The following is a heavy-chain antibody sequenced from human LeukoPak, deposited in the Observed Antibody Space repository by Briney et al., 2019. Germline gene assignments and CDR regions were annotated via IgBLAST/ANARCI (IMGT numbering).Heavy chain of an antibody. Sequence: SETLSLTCAVYGGSFSGYYWSWIRQPPGKGLEWIGEINHSGSTNYNPSLKSRVTISVDTSKNQFSLKLSSVTAADTAVYYCARGRRGWQQLAITYFDYWGQGTLVTVSS. V-gene: IGHV4-34*01. CDR1: GGSFSGYY. CDR2: INHSGST. D-gene: IGHD6-13*01. J-gene: IGHJ4*02. CDR3: ARGRRGWQQLAITYFDY.